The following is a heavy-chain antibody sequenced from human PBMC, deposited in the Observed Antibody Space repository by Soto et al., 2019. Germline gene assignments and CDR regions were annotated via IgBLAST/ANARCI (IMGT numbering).Heavy chain of an antibody. CDR1: GFSLSTSGVG. J-gene: IGHJ5*02. CDR3: AHSRLVYGDYVNWFVP. D-gene: IGHD4-17*01. V-gene: IGHV2-5*01. Sequence: SGPTLVNPTQTLTLTCTFSGFSLSTSGVGVGWIRQPPGKALEWLALIYWNDDKRYSPSLKSRLTITKDTSKNQVVLTMTNMDPVDTATYYCAHSRLVYGDYVNWFVPSGQAPLVTVSS. CDR2: IYWNDDK.